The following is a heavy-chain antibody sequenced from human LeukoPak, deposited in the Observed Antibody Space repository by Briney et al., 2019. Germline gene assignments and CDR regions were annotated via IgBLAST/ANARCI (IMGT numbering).Heavy chain of an antibody. CDR1: GYTFTDYY. Sequence: ASVKVSCKASGYTFTDYYIHWVRQAPGQGLEWMGWINPNSGGRNYAQNFQGRVIMTRDTSISTAYMELSSLRSDDTAIYYCARIRSYGGGEAFDIWGQGTMVTVSS. CDR3: ARIRSYGGGEAFDI. CDR2: INPNSGGR. J-gene: IGHJ3*02. V-gene: IGHV1-2*02. D-gene: IGHD3-10*01.